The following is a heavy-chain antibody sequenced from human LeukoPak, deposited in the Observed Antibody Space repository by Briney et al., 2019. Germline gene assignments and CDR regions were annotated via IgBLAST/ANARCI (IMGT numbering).Heavy chain of an antibody. D-gene: IGHD3-3*01. CDR3: AKERSATIFQTRSRAFDI. Sequence: GGSLRLSCAASGFTFSSYAMSWVRQAPVKGLEWVSAISGSGGSTYYADSVKGRFTISRDNSKNTLYLQMNSLRAEDTAVYYCAKERSATIFQTRSRAFDIWGQGTMVTVSS. CDR1: GFTFSSYA. V-gene: IGHV3-23*01. CDR2: ISGSGGST. J-gene: IGHJ3*02.